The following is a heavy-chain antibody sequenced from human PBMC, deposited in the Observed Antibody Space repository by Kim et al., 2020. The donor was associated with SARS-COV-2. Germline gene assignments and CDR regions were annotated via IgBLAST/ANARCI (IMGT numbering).Heavy chain of an antibody. CDR3: ARSMYYYDSSGYYEY. CDR1: GGSISSYY. V-gene: IGHV4-59*01. CDR2: IYYSGST. J-gene: IGHJ4*02. D-gene: IGHD3-22*01. Sequence: SETLSLTCTVSGGSISSYYWSWIRQPPGKGLEWIGYIYYSGSTNYNPSLKSRVTISVDTSKNQFSLKLSSVTAADTAVYYCARSMYYYDSSGYYEYWGQGTLVTVSS.